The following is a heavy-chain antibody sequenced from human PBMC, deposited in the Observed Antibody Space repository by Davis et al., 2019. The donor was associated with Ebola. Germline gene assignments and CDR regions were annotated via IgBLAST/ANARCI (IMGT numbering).Heavy chain of an antibody. CDR1: GFSFSGYW. Sequence: GESLKISCAASGFSFSGYWMHWVRQAPGKGLVWVSRLKSDGSTISYADSVKGRFTISRDNAKNTLFLQMNSLRAEDTAVYYCARDGENYSDLDYWGQGTLVTVSS. CDR2: LKSDGSTI. D-gene: IGHD3-10*01. CDR3: ARDGENYSDLDY. J-gene: IGHJ4*02. V-gene: IGHV3-74*01.